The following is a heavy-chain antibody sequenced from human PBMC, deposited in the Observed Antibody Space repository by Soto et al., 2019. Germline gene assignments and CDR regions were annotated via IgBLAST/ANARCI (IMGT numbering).Heavy chain of an antibody. V-gene: IGHV3-53*01. J-gene: IGHJ4*02. CDR1: GFTVSNHF. CDR2: IYSGGST. D-gene: IGHD1-26*01. CDR3: ARSGSYVNGFDY. Sequence: GGSLRLSCAASGFTVSNHFMNWVRQAPGKGLEWVSVIYSGGSTYYADSVRGRFTISRDTTKNMLYLQMNGLGVEDTAVYYCARSGSYVNGFDYWGQGTLVTVSS.